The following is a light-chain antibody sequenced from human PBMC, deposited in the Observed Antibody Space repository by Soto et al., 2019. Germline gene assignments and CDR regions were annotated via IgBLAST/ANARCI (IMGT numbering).Light chain of an antibody. CDR3: QQSNNWPKT. CDR2: DAS. J-gene: IGKJ1*01. V-gene: IGKV3-15*01. CDR1: QSVNSN. Sequence: EIVMTQSPDTLSVSPGETATLSCRASQSVNSNLAWYQQKPGQAPRLLISDASTRAAGLPARFSGSGSGTDFTLTISSLQSEDFAVYFCQQSNNWPKTFGQGTKVEIK.